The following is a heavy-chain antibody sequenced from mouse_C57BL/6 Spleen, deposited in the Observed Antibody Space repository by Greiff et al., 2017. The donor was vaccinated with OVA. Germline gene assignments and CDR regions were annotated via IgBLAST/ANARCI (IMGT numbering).Heavy chain of an antibody. D-gene: IGHD1-1*01. CDR2: IWRGGST. J-gene: IGHJ2*01. Sequence: VKVVESGPGLVQPSQSLSITCTVSGFSLTSYGVHWVRQSPGKGLEWLGVIWRGGSTDYNAAFMSRLSITKDNSKSQVFFKMNSLQADDTAIYYCARNPFITTVVAGDYWGQGTTLTVSS. V-gene: IGHV2-5*01. CDR1: GFSLTSYG. CDR3: ARNPFITTVVAGDY.